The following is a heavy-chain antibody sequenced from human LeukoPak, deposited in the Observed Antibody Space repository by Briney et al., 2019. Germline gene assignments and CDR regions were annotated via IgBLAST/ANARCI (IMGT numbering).Heavy chain of an antibody. J-gene: IGHJ4*02. Sequence: GESLKISCKGSGYSFTSYWIGWVRQMPGKALEWLGIMYPGDSDTRYSPSFQGQVTISVDKSISTAYLQWSSLKASDTAMYYCGRHLYGGNSAIDYWGQGTLVTVSS. CDR2: MYPGDSDT. D-gene: IGHD4-23*01. CDR3: GRHLYGGNSAIDY. CDR1: GYSFTSYW. V-gene: IGHV5-51*01.